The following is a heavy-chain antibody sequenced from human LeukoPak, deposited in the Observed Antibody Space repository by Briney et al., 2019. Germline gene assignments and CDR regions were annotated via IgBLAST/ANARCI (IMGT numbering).Heavy chain of an antibody. J-gene: IGHJ4*02. CDR2: IYPGDSET. CDR3: ARRYYYGSRSYYH. V-gene: IGHV5-51*01. CDR1: GYRFTSDW. D-gene: IGHD3-10*01. Sequence: GESLKISCKGSGYRFTSDWIAWVRQVSGKGLECMGIIYPGDSETRYSPSIEGQVTISVDNSISTAYLQWSSLKASDTAMYYCARRYYYGSRSYYHWGQGTLVTVSS.